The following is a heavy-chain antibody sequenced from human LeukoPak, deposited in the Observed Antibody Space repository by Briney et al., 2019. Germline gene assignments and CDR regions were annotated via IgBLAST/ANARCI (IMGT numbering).Heavy chain of an antibody. V-gene: IGHV6-1*01. CDR1: GDSVSSNSAA. J-gene: IGHJ4*02. D-gene: IGHD3-22*01. Sequence: SQTLSLTCAISGDSVSSNSAAWNWIRQSPSRGLEWLGRTYYRSKWYNDYAVSVKSRITINPDTSKNQFSLQLNSMTPEDTAVYYCARGRPPSYYDSSGYSGGFDYWGQGTLVTVSS. CDR2: TYYRSKWYN. CDR3: ARGRPPSYYDSSGYSGGFDY.